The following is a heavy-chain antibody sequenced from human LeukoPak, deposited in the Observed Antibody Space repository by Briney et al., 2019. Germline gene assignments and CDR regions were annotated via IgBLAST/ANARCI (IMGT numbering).Heavy chain of an antibody. Sequence: GGSLRLSCAASGFTFINYWMTWVRQAPGTGLELVANIKEDGSEKYYVDSVKGRFTISRDNAKKSLYLQMNSLRAEDTAVYYCVYGGSYYVAWGQGTLVTVSS. V-gene: IGHV3-7*01. CDR2: IKEDGSEK. D-gene: IGHD1-26*01. J-gene: IGHJ5*02. CDR3: VYGGSYYVA. CDR1: GFTFINYW.